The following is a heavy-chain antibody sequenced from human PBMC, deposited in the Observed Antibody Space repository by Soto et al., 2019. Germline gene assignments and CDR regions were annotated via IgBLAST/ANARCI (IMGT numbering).Heavy chain of an antibody. D-gene: IGHD5-12*01. J-gene: IGHJ6*02. CDR1: GGSISSGGYY. V-gene: IGHV4-31*03. CDR2: IYYSGST. Sequence: PSETLSLTCTVSGGSISSGGYYWSWIRQHPGKGLEWIGYIYYSGSTYYNPSLKSRVTISVDTSKNQFSLELSSVTAADTAVYYCARDRIVATISYYYYGMDVWGQGTTVTVSS. CDR3: ARDRIVATISYYYYGMDV.